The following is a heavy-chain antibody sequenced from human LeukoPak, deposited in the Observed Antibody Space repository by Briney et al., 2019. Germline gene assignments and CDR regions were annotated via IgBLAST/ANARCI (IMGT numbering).Heavy chain of an antibody. V-gene: IGHV4-34*01. CDR3: ARGVSSSWFY. CDR1: GGSFSGYY. J-gene: IGHJ4*02. Sequence: SETLSLTCAVYGGSFSGYYWSWIRQPPGKGLEWIGEINHSGSTNYNPSLKSRVTISVDTSKNQSSLKLSSVTAADTAVYYCARGVSSSWFYWGQGTLVTVSS. CDR2: INHSGST. D-gene: IGHD6-13*01.